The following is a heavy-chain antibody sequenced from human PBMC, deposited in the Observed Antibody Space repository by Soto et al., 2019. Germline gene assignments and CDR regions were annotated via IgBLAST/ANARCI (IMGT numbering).Heavy chain of an antibody. J-gene: IGHJ6*01. CDR2: IERGGSPV. CDR3: ARSIGGDTGHAIDV. D-gene: IGHD1-26*01. V-gene: IGHV3-11*01. Sequence: QVQLVDSGGGLVKPGGSLRLAWAASGFTLSDYHKSLIRQAPGKGLTWVSYIERGGSPVYYAESLKDRFTIYRDKTKNALYLQMRRLGVEATAVYYCARSIGGDTGHAIDVWGQ. CDR1: GFTLSDYH.